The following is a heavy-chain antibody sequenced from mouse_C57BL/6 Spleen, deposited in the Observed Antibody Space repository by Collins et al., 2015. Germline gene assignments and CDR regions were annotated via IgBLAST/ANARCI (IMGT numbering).Heavy chain of an antibody. CDR3: ARRHYGSFYAMDY. V-gene: IGHV1-80*01. CDR1: GYAFSSYW. D-gene: IGHD1-1*01. Sequence: QVQLQQSGAELVKPGASVKISCKASGYAFSSYWMNWVKQRPGKGLEWIGQIYPGDGDTNYNGKFKGKATLTADKSSSTAYMQLSGLTSEDSAVYFCARRHYGSFYAMDYWGQGTSVTVSS. J-gene: IGHJ4*01. CDR2: IYPGDGDT.